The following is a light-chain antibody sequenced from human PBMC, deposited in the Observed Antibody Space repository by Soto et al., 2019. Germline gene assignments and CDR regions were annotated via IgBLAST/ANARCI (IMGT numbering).Light chain of an antibody. CDR3: SSYAGSNNLL. CDR1: SSDVGGYKY. Sequence: QSALTQPPSASGSPGQSVTISCTGTSSDVGGYKYVSWYQQHPGKAPKLMIYEVSNRPSGVPDRFSGSKSGNTASLTVSGLQAEGEADYYCSSYAGSNNLLFGGGTKLTVL. J-gene: IGLJ3*02. V-gene: IGLV2-8*01. CDR2: EVS.